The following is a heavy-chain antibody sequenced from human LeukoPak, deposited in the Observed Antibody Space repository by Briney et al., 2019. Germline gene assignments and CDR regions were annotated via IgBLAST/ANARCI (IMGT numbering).Heavy chain of an antibody. D-gene: IGHD6-19*01. CDR2: IYPSGYT. CDR3: ARDSPAVAGLFDY. Sequence: SETLSLTCTVSGGSISSGNYYWSWIRQPAGRGLEWIGRIYPSGYTNYNPSLMSRVTISVDTSKNHFSLKLSSVTAADTAVYYCARDSPAVAGLFDYWGQGTLVTVSS. V-gene: IGHV4-61*02. J-gene: IGHJ4*02. CDR1: GGSISSGNYY.